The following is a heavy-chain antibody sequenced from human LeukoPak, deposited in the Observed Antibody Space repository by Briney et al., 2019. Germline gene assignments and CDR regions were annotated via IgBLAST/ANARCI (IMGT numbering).Heavy chain of an antibody. V-gene: IGHV1-2*06. D-gene: IGHD2-15*01. J-gene: IGHJ5*02. CDR1: GYTFTIYG. CDR2: INPNSGGT. Sequence: ASVTVSFTASGYTFTIYGISWVRQAPGQGLEWMGRINPNSGGTNYAQKFQGRVTMTRDTSISTAYMELSRLRSDDTAVYYCARGARKLVVVAATPFDPWGQGTLVTVSS. CDR3: ARGARKLVVVAATPFDP.